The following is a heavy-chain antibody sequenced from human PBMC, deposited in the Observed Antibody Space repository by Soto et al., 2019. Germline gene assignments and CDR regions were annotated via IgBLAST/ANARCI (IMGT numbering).Heavy chain of an antibody. CDR3: ARGITMILVVQGDAPDKYYFDS. J-gene: IGHJ4*02. CDR2: INHSGST. Sequence: SETLSLTCAVYGGSFSGHYWSWIRQSPGKGLEWIGEINHSGSTNQNPSLKSRVTISVDTSKNQFSLKLKSVTAADTAVYYCARGITMILVVQGDAPDKYYFDSWGQGTQVTVSS. CDR1: GGSFSGHY. D-gene: IGHD3-22*01. V-gene: IGHV4-34*01.